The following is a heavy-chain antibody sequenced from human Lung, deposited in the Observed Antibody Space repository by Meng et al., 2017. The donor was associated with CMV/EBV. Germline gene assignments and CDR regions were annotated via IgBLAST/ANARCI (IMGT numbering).Heavy chain of an antibody. CDR2: IYHSGGT. CDR3: ARDPYATGWAG. J-gene: IGHJ4*02. D-gene: IGHD6-19*01. CDR1: GGSISISTW. Sequence: QEQLQGSGPGLVKPSGTLSLTCAVSGGSISISTWWSWVRQPPGKGLEWIGEIYHSGGTNYNPSLRGRVTISLDKSKNQFSLTLRSVTAADTAVYYCARDPYATGWAGWGQGTLVTVSS. V-gene: IGHV4-4*02.